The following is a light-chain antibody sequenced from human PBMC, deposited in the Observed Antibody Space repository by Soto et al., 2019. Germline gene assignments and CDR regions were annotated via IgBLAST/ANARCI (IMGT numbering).Light chain of an antibody. CDR1: QSVSSN. CDR2: GAS. V-gene: IGKV3-15*01. Sequence: ERVMTQSPATLSVSPGERATLSCRASQSVSSNLAWYQQKPGQAPRLLIYGASTRATGIPARFSGSGSGTEFTLTISSLEPEDFAVYYCQQRSNWPPITFGQRTRLEI. CDR3: QQRSNWPPIT. J-gene: IGKJ5*01.